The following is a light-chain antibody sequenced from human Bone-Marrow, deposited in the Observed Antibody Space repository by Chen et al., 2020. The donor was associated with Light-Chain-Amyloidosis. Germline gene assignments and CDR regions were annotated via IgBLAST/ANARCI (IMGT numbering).Light chain of an antibody. Sequence: IVMTHSPATLSLSPGERATLSCGASQGLNNKLAWYQQKPGQAPRLLIYDASTRATDIPSRFRGSGSGTEFTLTITSLTSEDFALYYCQQYNDWPLTFGGGTKVE. CDR3: QQYNDWPLT. J-gene: IGKJ4*01. CDR1: QGLNNK. V-gene: IGKV3-15*01. CDR2: DAS.